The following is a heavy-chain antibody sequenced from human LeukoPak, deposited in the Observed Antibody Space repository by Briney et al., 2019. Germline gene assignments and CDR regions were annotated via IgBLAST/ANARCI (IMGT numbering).Heavy chain of an antibody. CDR2: IYSGGST. Sequence: AGSLRLSCAASGFTVSSNYMSWVRQAPGKGLEWVSVIYSGGSTYYADSVKGRFTISRDNSKNTLYLQMNSLRAADTAVSYCARGSTVAGDFDYWGQGTLVTVSS. J-gene: IGHJ4*02. CDR1: GFTVSSNY. V-gene: IGHV3-53*01. CDR3: ARGSTVAGDFDY. D-gene: IGHD6-19*01.